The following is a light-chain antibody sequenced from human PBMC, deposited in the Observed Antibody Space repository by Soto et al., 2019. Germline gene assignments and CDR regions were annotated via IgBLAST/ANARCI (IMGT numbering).Light chain of an antibody. CDR2: GAF. Sequence: EIVLTQSPGTLSLSPGEKATLSCMASQSVSSSYLAWYQQKPGQAPRLLIYGAFSTPTGIPDRFSGSGSGTDFTLTISRLEPEDFAVYYCQQYGSSPRTFGQGTKVDIK. CDR3: QQYGSSPRT. J-gene: IGKJ1*01. CDR1: QSVSSSY. V-gene: IGKV3-20*01.